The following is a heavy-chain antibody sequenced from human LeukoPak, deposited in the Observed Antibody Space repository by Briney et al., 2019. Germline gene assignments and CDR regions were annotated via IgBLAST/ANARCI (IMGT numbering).Heavy chain of an antibody. Sequence: SETLSLTCTVSGGSISSLIYYWGWIRQPPGKGLEWIGSIHYSGSTYYSPSLKSRVTISVDTSRNQFSLKLTSVTAADTAVYYCARTYGSGTYYYFDYWGQGTLVTVSS. CDR2: IHYSGST. CDR1: GGSISSLIYY. J-gene: IGHJ4*02. D-gene: IGHD3-10*01. CDR3: ARTYGSGTYYYFDY. V-gene: IGHV4-39*07.